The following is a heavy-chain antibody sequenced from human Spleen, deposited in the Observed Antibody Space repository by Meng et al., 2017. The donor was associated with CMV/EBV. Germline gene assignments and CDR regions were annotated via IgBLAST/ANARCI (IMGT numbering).Heavy chain of an antibody. D-gene: IGHD3-3*01. CDR3: ARGRYYDFWSGYYTNNYFDY. CDR1: FRGYY. CDR2: INHRGTT. V-gene: IGHV4-34*01. Sequence: FRGYYWSWIRQPPGKGLEGIGEINHRGTTTYSPSLRSRVNISVDTSKNQFSLQLSSVTAADTAVFYCARGRYYDFWSGYYTNNYFDYWGQGTLVTVSS. J-gene: IGHJ4*02.